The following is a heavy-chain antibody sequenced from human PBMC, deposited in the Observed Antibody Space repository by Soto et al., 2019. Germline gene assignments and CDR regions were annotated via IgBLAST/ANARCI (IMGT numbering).Heavy chain of an antibody. J-gene: IGHJ5*02. CDR2: INAGNGNT. D-gene: IGHD6-13*01. V-gene: IGHV1-3*01. CDR3: ARERRYSSRGWFDP. CDR1: GYTLTSYA. Sequence: ASVKVSCKASGYTLTSYAMHWVRQAPGQRLEWMGWINAGNGNTKYSQKFQGRVTITRDTSASTAYMELSSLRSEDTAVYYCARERRYSSRGWFDPWGQGTLVTVSS.